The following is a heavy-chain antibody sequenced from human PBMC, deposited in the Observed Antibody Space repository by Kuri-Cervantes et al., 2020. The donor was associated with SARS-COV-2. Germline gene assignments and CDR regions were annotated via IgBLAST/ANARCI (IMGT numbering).Heavy chain of an antibody. J-gene: IGHJ5*02. CDR1: GYSISSGYY. CDR3: ARRGRTGEGDT. V-gene: IGHV4-38-2*02. Sequence: SETLSLTCNVSGYSISSGYYWGWIRQPPGKGLEWIGSVYHTGNTYYNPSLKSRLTISVETSKNQFSLTLSSLTAADTAVYYCARRGRTGEGDTWGQGTLVTVSS. CDR2: VYHTGNT. D-gene: IGHD7-27*01.